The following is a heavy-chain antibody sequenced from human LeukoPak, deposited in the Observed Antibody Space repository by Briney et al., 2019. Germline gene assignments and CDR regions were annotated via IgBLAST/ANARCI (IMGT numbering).Heavy chain of an antibody. CDR2: ISAYNGNT. J-gene: IGHJ4*02. Sequence: GASVKVSCKASGYTFTGYYMHWVRQAPGQGLEWMGWISAYNGNTNYAQKLQGRVTMTTDTSTSTAYMELRSLRSDDTAVYYCARERFSYYYGSGGFDYWGQGTLVTVSS. CDR3: ARERFSYYYGSGGFDY. V-gene: IGHV1-18*04. D-gene: IGHD3-10*01. CDR1: GYTFTGYY.